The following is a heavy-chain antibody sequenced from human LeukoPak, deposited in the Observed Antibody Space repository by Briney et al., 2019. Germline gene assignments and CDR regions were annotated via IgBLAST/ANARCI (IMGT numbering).Heavy chain of an antibody. D-gene: IGHD3-16*01. Sequence: GGSLRLSCAASGFTFSTYVMTWVRQAPGKGLEWVSGISGSGDSTYSADSVKGRFTISRDNSKNTLYLQMNSLRAEDTAVYYCAKDLDDRNWGQGTLVTVSS. CDR3: AKDLDDRN. J-gene: IGHJ4*02. CDR1: GFTFSTYV. V-gene: IGHV3-23*01. CDR2: ISGSGDST.